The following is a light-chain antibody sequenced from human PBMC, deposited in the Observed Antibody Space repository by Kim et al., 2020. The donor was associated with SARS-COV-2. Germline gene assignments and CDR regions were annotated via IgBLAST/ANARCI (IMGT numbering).Light chain of an antibody. Sequence: TLNCKSSQSVLYSSNNKNYLAWYQQKPGQPPKLLIYWASTRESGVPDRFSGSGSGTDFTLTISSLQAEDVAVYYCQQYYSTHALTFGGGTKVEIK. J-gene: IGKJ4*01. CDR1: QSVLYSSNNKNY. CDR2: WAS. V-gene: IGKV4-1*01. CDR3: QQYYSTHALT.